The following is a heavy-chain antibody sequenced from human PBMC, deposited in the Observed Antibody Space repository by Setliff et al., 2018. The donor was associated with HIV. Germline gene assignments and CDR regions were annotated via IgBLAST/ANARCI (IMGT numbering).Heavy chain of an antibody. V-gene: IGHV4-4*07. CDR1: GGSMSTYY. J-gene: IGHJ3*02. CDR3: ARVFPPIRGAPFGTPPGAFDI. CDR2: VYTSGST. D-gene: IGHD2-15*01. Sequence: PETLSLTCSVSGGSMSTYYWSWIRQPAGKRLEWIGRVYTSGSTIYNPSLRSRVTMSVDTSKGQFSLKLNSVAAADTAVYYCARVFPPIRGAPFGTPPGAFDIWGQGTMVTVSS.